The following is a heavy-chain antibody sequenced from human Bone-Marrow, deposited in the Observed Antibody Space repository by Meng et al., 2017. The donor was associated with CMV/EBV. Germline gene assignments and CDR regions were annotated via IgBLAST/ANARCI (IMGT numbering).Heavy chain of an antibody. CDR1: GFNFNAYS. D-gene: IGHD2-2*01. V-gene: IGHV3-21*01. J-gene: IGHJ5*02. CDR3: VRDRDIVGAPAPYNWFDH. Sequence: GESLKISCAASGFNFNAYSMNWVRQAPGKGLEWVSSISSSSDYIYNADSVKGRFTISRDNARNSLYLQMNSLRVEDTALYYCVRDRDIVGAPAPYNWFDHWGQGTRVTVYS. CDR2: ISSSSDYI.